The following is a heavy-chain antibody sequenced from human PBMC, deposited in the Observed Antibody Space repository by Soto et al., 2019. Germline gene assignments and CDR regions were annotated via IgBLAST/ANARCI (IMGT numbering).Heavy chain of an antibody. CDR3: ARGIRRNSGYVERMLVGY. V-gene: IGHV1-8*01. CDR2: MNPNSGNT. D-gene: IGHD5-12*01. Sequence: GLEWMGWMNPNSGNTGYAQKFQGRVTMTRNTSISTAYMELSSPRSEDTAVYYCARGIRRNSGYVERMLVGYWGQGTLVTVSS. J-gene: IGHJ4*02.